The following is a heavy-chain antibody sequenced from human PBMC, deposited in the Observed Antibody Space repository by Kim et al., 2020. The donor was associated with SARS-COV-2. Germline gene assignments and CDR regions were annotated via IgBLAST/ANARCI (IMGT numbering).Heavy chain of an antibody. CDR1: GGTFSSYA. J-gene: IGHJ6*02. CDR3: ARGRNQNRYSSGYQRYYYYGMDV. Sequence: SVKVSCKASGGTFSSYAISWVRQAPGQGLEWMGGIIPIFGTANYAQKFQGRVTITADESTSTAYMELSSLRSEDTAVYYCARGRNQNRYSSGYQRYYYYGMDVWGQGTTVTVSS. D-gene: IGHD3-22*01. CDR2: IIPIFGTA. V-gene: IGHV1-69*13.